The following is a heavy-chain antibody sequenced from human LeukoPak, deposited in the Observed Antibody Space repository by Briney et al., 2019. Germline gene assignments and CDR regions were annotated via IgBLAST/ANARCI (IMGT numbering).Heavy chain of an antibody. CDR2: ISHSGNT. D-gene: IGHD3-10*01. CDR1: GGSFSHSF. V-gene: IGHV4-34*01. J-gene: IGHJ4*02. Sequence: SETLSLTCGFYGGSFSHSFWSWVRQSPEMGMEWIGEISHSGNTKYGPSLESRVTISIDTSKNQVFLKLTSVTAADTAVYYCARGAHYTWDYWGQGTLVTVSS. CDR3: ARGAHYTWDY.